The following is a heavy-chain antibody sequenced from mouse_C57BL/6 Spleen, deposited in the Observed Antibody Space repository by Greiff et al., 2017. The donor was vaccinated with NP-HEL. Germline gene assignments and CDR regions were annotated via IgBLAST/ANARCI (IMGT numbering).Heavy chain of an antibody. D-gene: IGHD2-3*01. CDR2: IHPNSGST. CDR1: GYTFTSYW. J-gene: IGHJ2*01. CDR3: ARSRDGYSYYFDY. V-gene: IGHV1-64*01. Sequence: QVQLQQSGAELVKPGASVKLSCKASGYTFTSYWMHWVKQRPGQGLGWIGMIHPNSGSTNYNEKFKSKATLTVDKSSSTAYMQLSSLTSEDSAVYYCARSRDGYSYYFDYWGQGTTLTVSS.